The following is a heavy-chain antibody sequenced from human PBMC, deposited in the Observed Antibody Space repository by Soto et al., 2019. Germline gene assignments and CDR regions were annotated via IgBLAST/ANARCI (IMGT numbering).Heavy chain of an antibody. D-gene: IGHD3-3*01. CDR1: GFTFNTYD. Sequence: EVQLLESGGGLVQPGGSLRLSCAASGFTFNTYDMSWVRQAPGTGLEWVSSIATTGETTFYADSVRGRFTISRDNSKNTLFLQINTLRADDTAIYYCVGQWGGWGDGTLVTVSS. CDR2: IATTGETT. J-gene: IGHJ4*01. CDR3: VGQWGG. V-gene: IGHV3-23*01.